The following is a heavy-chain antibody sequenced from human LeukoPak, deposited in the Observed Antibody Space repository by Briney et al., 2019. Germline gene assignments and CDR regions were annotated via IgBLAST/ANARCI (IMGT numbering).Heavy chain of an antibody. CDR1: GYTFTSYG. D-gene: IGHD1-26*01. Sequence: GASVKVSCKASGYTFTSYGISWVRQAPGQGLEWMGWISAYNGNTNYAQKFQGRVTMTTDTSTTTAYMELRSLRSDDTAVYYCARGWVTVGATHFDYWGQGTLVTASS. CDR3: ARGWVTVGATHFDY. J-gene: IGHJ4*02. V-gene: IGHV1-18*01. CDR2: ISAYNGNT.